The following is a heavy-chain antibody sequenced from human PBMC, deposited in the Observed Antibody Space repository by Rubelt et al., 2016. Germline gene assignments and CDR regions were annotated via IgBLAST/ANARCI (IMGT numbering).Heavy chain of an antibody. Sequence: GYTFTGYYMHWVRQAPGQGLEWMGWINPNSGGTNYAQKFQGRVTMTRDTSISTAYTELSRLRSDDTAVYYCARVLGENGKIDYWGQGTLVTVSS. J-gene: IGHJ4*02. V-gene: IGHV1-2*02. CDR2: INPNSGGT. CDR1: GYTFTGYY. D-gene: IGHD3-16*01. CDR3: ARVLGENGKIDY.